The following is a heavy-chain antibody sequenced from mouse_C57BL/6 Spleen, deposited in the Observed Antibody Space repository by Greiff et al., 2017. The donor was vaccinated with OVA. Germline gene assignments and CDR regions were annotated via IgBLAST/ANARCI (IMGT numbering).Heavy chain of an antibody. V-gene: IGHV1-53*01. Sequence: QVQLQQPGTELVQPGASVKLSCKASGYTFTSYWMHWVKQRPGQGLEWIGNINPSNGGTNYNEKFKSKATLTVDKSSSTAYMQLSSLTSEDSAVYYCARKDYGSSYAMDYWGQGTSVTVSS. CDR3: ARKDYGSSYAMDY. CDR1: GYTFTSYW. D-gene: IGHD1-1*01. J-gene: IGHJ4*01. CDR2: INPSNGGT.